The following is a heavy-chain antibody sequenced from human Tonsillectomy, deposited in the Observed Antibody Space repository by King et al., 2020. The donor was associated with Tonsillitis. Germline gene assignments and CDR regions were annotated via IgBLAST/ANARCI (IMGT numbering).Heavy chain of an antibody. CDR3: AKDLYYYDSSGYLDS. V-gene: IGHV3-30*18. D-gene: IGHD3-22*01. Sequence: VQLVESGGRVVQPGRSLRLSCAASGFTFSSYGMHWVRQAPGKGLEWVAVISYDGSDKYYADSVKGRFTISRDNSKNTLYLQMNSLRAEDTAVYYCAKDLYYYDSSGYLDSWGQGTLFTVSS. J-gene: IGHJ4*02. CDR1: GFTFSSYG. CDR2: ISYDGSDK.